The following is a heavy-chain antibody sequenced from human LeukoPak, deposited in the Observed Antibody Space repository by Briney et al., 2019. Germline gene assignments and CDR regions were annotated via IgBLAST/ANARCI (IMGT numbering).Heavy chain of an antibody. CDR3: ARHRGPAGPDS. Sequence: SETLSLTCTVSGDSISSSSYYWGWIRQPPGKGLEWIGSIYNSGSTYYNPSLKSRVTISVDTSKNQFSLKLSSVTAADTAVYYCARHRGPAGPDSWGQGTLVTVSS. V-gene: IGHV4-39*01. D-gene: IGHD3-10*01. CDR1: GDSISSSSYY. J-gene: IGHJ5*01. CDR2: IYNSGST.